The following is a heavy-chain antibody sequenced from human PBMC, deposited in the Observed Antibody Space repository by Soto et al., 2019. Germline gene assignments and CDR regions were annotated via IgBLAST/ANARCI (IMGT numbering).Heavy chain of an antibody. V-gene: IGHV4-59*08. D-gene: IGHD3-10*01. CDR1: GGSISSFY. CDR2: VYYSGST. J-gene: IGHJ4*02. Sequence: QVQLQESGPGLVKPSETLSLTCTVSGGSISSFYWSWIRQPPGKGLEWIGHVYYSGSTYYNPSLKSRVTISIDTSKNHFSLKLSSVTAADTAVYYCARQESTGYFDYWGQGTLVTVSS. CDR3: ARQESTGYFDY.